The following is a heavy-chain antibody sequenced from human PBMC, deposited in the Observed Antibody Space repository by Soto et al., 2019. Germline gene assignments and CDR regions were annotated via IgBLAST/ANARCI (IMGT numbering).Heavy chain of an antibody. CDR3: AKDPGSGWSLDY. CDR1: GTNFSAAW. D-gene: IGHD6-19*01. CDR2: ISGSGGST. J-gene: IGHJ4*02. Sequence: GGSLSPSFQPSGTNFSAAWLSWVRLAPGKGLEWVSAISGSGGSTYYADSVKGRFTISRDSSKNTLYLQMNSLRAEDTAVYYCAKDPGSGWSLDYWGQGTLVTISS. V-gene: IGHV3-23*01.